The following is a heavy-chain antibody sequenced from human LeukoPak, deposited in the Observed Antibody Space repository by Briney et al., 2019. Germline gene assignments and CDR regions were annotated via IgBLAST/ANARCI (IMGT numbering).Heavy chain of an antibody. CDR3: ASATTYCGADCYPLDAFDI. CDR1: GYTFTGYY. D-gene: IGHD2-21*02. J-gene: IGHJ3*02. Sequence: ASVKVSCKASGYTFTGYYMHWVRQAPGQGLEWMGWINPNSGGTNYAQKFLGRITMTRDTSISTAYMELSRLRSDDTAVYYCASATTYCGADCYPLDAFDIWGQGTRVTVSS. CDR2: INPNSGGT. V-gene: IGHV1-2*02.